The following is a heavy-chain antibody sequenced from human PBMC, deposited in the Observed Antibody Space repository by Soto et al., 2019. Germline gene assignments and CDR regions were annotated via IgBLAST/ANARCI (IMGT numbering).Heavy chain of an antibody. Sequence: ASVKVSCKASGYTFTDYYMHWVRQAPGQGLEWMGWINTNNGGTIYAPKFQGRVTMTRDTSISTAYMEMSSLRSDDTDVYYCVRGEAVWGQGTLVTAPQ. CDR2: INTNNGGT. CDR3: VRGEAV. CDR1: GYTFTDYY. J-gene: IGHJ4*02. V-gene: IGHV1-2*02. D-gene: IGHD1-26*01.